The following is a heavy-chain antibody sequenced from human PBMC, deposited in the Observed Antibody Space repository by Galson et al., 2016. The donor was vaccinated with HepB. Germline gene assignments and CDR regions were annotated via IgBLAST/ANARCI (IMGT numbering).Heavy chain of an antibody. CDR1: GYNLTSYG. Sequence: SVKVSCKASGYNLTSYGISWVRQAPGQGLEWMGWSSAYSGNTNYAQKLQGRVTMTTDTSTSTAYMELRSLRSDDTAVYYCAREYSTSWYVDYWGQGTLVTGSS. J-gene: IGHJ4*02. V-gene: IGHV1-18*04. CDR2: SSAYSGNT. CDR3: AREYSTSWYVDY. D-gene: IGHD6-13*01.